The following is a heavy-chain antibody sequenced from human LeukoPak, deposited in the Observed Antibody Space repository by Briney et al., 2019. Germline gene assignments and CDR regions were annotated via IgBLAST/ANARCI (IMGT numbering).Heavy chain of an antibody. D-gene: IGHD6-19*01. CDR1: GFTFSSHW. CDR3: AKYNSDWYDDY. CDR2: LGRGGTDT. J-gene: IGHJ4*02. V-gene: IGHV3-NL1*01. Sequence: PGGSLRLSCAASGFTFSSHWMHWVRQAPEKGLEWVSSLGRGGTDTFYTDSVMGRFTSSTDNSKNTLYLQMSTLTAEDTDLYSCAKYNSDWYDDYWGQGTLVTVSS.